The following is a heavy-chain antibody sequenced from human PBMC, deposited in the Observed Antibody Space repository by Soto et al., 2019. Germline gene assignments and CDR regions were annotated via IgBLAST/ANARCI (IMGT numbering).Heavy chain of an antibody. D-gene: IGHD2-2*01. CDR3: ARLGNCSSTSCSDY. CDR1: GGSFSGYY. Sequence: QVQLQQWGAGLLKPSETLSLTCAVYGGSFSGYYWRWIRQPPGKGLEWIGEINHSGSTNYHPSLKIRVPTSVDPSKNQFSLKLSSVTAADTAVYYCARLGNCSSTSCSDYWGQGTLVTVSS. CDR2: INHSGST. J-gene: IGHJ4*02. V-gene: IGHV4-34*01.